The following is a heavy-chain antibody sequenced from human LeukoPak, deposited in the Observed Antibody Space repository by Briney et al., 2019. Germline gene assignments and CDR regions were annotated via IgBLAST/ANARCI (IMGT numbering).Heavy chain of an antibody. D-gene: IGHD6-19*01. J-gene: IGHJ5*02. Sequence: GGSLRLSCAASGFTFSHYAMIWVRQAPGKGLEWVSGISATGDTTHYADSVRGRFTISRDNSKNTLYLQMNSLRAEDTAVYYCAKDSSGWYDWFDPWGQGTLVTVSS. CDR1: GFTFSHYA. CDR3: AKDSSGWYDWFDP. V-gene: IGHV3-23*01. CDR2: ISATGDTT.